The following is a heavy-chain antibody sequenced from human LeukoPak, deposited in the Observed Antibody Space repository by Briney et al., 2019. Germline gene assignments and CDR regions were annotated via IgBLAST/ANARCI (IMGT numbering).Heavy chain of an antibody. Sequence: PSDTLSLTCTVSGGSISSSSYYWGWLRQPPGKGLEWIGSIYYSGSTYYNPSLKSRVTISVDTSKNQFSLKLSSVTAADTAVYYCARVSWFPGTSYYYMDVWGKGTTVTVSS. CDR2: IYYSGST. CDR3: ARVSWFPGTSYYYMDV. CDR1: GGSISSSSYY. D-gene: IGHD1-1*01. V-gene: IGHV4-39*07. J-gene: IGHJ6*03.